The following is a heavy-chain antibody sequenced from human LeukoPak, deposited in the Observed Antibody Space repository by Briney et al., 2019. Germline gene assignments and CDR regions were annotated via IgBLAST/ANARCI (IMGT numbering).Heavy chain of an antibody. Sequence: SETLSLTCPVSGGSVSSSRYYWGWIRQPPGKGLEWIGSIYYTGSTYYKPSLKSRVTISVDASKNQISLKLSSVTAADTAVYFRARHKSFDYLSPIDSWGQGTLVTVSS. D-gene: IGHD3-9*01. CDR1: GGSVSSSRYY. CDR3: ARHKSFDYLSPIDS. J-gene: IGHJ4*02. V-gene: IGHV4-39*01. CDR2: IYYTGST.